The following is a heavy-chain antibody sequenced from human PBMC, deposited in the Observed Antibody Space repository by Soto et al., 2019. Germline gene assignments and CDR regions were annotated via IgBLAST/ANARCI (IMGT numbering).Heavy chain of an antibody. D-gene: IGHD3-9*01. V-gene: IGHV1-8*01. CDR2: MNPNSGNT. CDR1: GYTFTSYD. J-gene: IGHJ6*02. CDR3: ARGRVLRYFAWLRGAPGGMVV. Sequence: ASVKVSCKASGYTFTSYDINWVRQATGQGLEWMGWMNPNSGNTGYAQKFQGRVTMTRNTSISTAYMELSSLRSEDTAVYYCARGRVLRYFAWLRGAPGGMVVLGQGTTVTVSS.